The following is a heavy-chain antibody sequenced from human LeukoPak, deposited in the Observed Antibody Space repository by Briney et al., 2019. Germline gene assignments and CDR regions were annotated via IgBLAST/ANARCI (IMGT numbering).Heavy chain of an antibody. J-gene: IGHJ4*02. D-gene: IGHD5-18*01. V-gene: IGHV3-74*01. CDR2: INSDGSST. CDR1: GFTFSSYW. CDR3: AKERPYVDTAMVGDY. Sequence: GGSLRLSCAASGFTFSSYWMHWVRQAPGKGLVWVSRINSDGSSTSYADSVKGRFTISRDNAKNTLYLQMNSLRAEDTAVYYCAKERPYVDTAMVGDYWGQGTLVTVSS.